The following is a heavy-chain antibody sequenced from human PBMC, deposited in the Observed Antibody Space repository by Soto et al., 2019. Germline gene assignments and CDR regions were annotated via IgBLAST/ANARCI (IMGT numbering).Heavy chain of an antibody. V-gene: IGHV4-59*01. CDR1: GGSISSYY. Sequence: SETLSLTCTVSGGSISSYYWSWIRQPPGKGLEWIGYISYSGSTNYNPSLKSRVTISVDTSKNQFSLKLSSVTAADTAVYYCARAVGGPTDYWGQGTLVTVSS. J-gene: IGHJ4*02. CDR3: ARAVGGPTDY. D-gene: IGHD1-26*01. CDR2: ISYSGST.